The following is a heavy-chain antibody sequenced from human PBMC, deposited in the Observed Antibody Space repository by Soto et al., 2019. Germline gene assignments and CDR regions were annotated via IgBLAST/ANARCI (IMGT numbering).Heavy chain of an antibody. CDR2: IIPILGIA. CDR1: GGTFSSYT. Sequence: SVKVSCKASGGTFSSYTISWVRQAPGQGLEWMGRIIPILGIANYAQKFQGRVTITADKSTSTAYMELSSLRSEDTAVYCCVCDGSRGPAFAVHYALDIWGQGTTVTVSS. CDR3: VCDGSRGPAFAVHYALDI. V-gene: IGHV1-69*02. J-gene: IGHJ6*02. D-gene: IGHD1-26*01.